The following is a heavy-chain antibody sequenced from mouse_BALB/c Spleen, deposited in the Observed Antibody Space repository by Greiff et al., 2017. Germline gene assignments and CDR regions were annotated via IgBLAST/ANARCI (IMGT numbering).Heavy chain of an antibody. J-gene: IGHJ4*01. V-gene: IGHV5-12-1*01. Sequence: EVQRVESGGGLVQPGGSRKLSCAASGFTFSSFGMHWVRQAPEKGLEWVAYISSGGGSTYYPDTVKGRFTISRDNAKNTLYLQMSSLKSEDTAMYYCATDGNPYAMDYWGQGTSVTVSS. CDR2: ISSGGGST. D-gene: IGHD1-1*01. CDR3: ATDGNPYAMDY. CDR1: GFTFSSFG.